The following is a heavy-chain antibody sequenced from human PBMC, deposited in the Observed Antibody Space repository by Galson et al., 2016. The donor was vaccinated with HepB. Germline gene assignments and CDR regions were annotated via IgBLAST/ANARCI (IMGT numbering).Heavy chain of an antibody. CDR2: IIPIFDTT. D-gene: IGHD3-10*01. CDR1: GGAFSSYT. J-gene: IGHJ5*02. Sequence: SVKVSCKASGGAFSSYTISWVRQAPGQGLEWMGQIIPIFDTTNYAQKFQGRVAITADESTSTANMELISLRSEDTAVYYCARGLVNYGSGTSSNWFDPWGQGTLVTVSS. CDR3: ARGLVNYGSGTSSNWFDP. V-gene: IGHV1-69*13.